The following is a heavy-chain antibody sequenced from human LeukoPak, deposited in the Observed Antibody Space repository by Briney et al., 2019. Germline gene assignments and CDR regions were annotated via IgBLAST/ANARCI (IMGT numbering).Heavy chain of an antibody. CDR3: ARGHYDVLAASYKWTPDY. Sequence: KPGGSLRLSCAASGFTFSSYSMNWVRQAPGKGLEWVSSITSSSSYIYYADSVKGRFTISRDNAKNSLYLQMNSLRVEDTAVYYCARGHYDVLAASYKWTPDYWGQGTLVTVSS. CDR1: GFTFSSYS. V-gene: IGHV3-21*01. CDR2: ITSSSSYI. J-gene: IGHJ4*02. D-gene: IGHD3-9*01.